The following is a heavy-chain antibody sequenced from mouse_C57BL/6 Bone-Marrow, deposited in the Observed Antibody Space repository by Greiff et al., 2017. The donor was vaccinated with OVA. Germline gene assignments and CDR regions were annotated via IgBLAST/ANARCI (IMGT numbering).Heavy chain of an antibody. CDR3: ARGGDYGNYDGFAY. D-gene: IGHD2-1*01. CDR2: ISYDGSN. CDR1: GYSITSGYY. J-gene: IGHJ3*01. V-gene: IGHV3-6*01. Sequence: VQLQQSGPGLVKPSQSLSLTCSVTGYSITSGYYWNWIRQFPGNKLEWMGYISYDGSNNYNPSLKNRISITRDTSKNQFFLKLNSVTTEDTATYYCARGGDYGNYDGFAYWGQGTLVTVSA.